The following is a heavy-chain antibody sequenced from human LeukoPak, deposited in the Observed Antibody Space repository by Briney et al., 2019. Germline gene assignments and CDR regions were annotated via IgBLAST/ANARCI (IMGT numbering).Heavy chain of an antibody. CDR1: GGSISSYY. Sequence: SETLSLTCTVSGGSISSYYWSWIRQPAGKGLEWIGRIYTSGSTNYNPSLRSRVTMSVDTSKNQFSLKLSSVTAADTAVYYCARVSRGSSSWYYFDYWGQGTLVTVSS. CDR3: ARVSRGSSSWYYFDY. V-gene: IGHV4-4*07. D-gene: IGHD6-13*01. J-gene: IGHJ4*02. CDR2: IYTSGST.